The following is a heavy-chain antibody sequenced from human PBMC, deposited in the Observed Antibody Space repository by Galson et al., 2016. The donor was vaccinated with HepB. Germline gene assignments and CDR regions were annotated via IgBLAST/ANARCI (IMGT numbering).Heavy chain of an antibody. J-gene: IGHJ4*02. Sequence: QSGAAVKKPGESLRISCEASGYSFARFWIGWVRQLPGKGLEWMGIIYPGDSDTRYSPSLQGQVTISVDKSINTAYLQWSSLKASDTAMYYCARQPLHSDGRSYLDLWGPGTLVTVSS. D-gene: IGHD5-18*01. CDR3: ARQPLHSDGRSYLDL. V-gene: IGHV5-51*01. CDR2: IYPGDSDT. CDR1: GYSFARFW.